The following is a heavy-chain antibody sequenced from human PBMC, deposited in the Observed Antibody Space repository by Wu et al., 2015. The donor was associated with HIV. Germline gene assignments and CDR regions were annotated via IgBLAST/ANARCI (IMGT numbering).Heavy chain of an antibody. Sequence: QVQVVQSGAEVKKPGASVKVSCRASGYTFTSYGISWVRQAPGQGLEWMGWISVYNGNTNYVQKFQGRVTMTTDTSTSTAYMELRSLRSDDTAVYYCARVHQLLDDAFDFWGQGDNGHRLF. CDR2: ISVYNGNT. J-gene: IGHJ3*01. CDR3: ARVHQLLDDAFDF. V-gene: IGHV1-18*01. CDR1: GYTFTSYG. D-gene: IGHD2-2*01.